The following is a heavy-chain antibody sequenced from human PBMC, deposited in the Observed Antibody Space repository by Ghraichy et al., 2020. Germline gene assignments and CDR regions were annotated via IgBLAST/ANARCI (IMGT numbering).Heavy chain of an antibody. CDR1: GNTFSRYY. CDR2: IKPVGDTS. CDR3: AREQYQLLSWFDP. V-gene: IGHV1-46*01. J-gene: IGHJ5*02. D-gene: IGHD2-2*01. Sequence: ASVKVSCKASGNTFSRYYMHWVRQAPGQGPEWMGAIKPVGDTSDYAQKFRGRVTLTWDTSTSTVYMELSSLRSDDTAVYYCAREQYQLLSWFDPWGQGTLVTVSS.